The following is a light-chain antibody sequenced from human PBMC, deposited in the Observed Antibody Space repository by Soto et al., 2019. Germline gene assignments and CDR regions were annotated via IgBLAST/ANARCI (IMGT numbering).Light chain of an antibody. V-gene: IGLV1-47*02. J-gene: IGLJ1*01. CDR3: AAWDDSLSGSYV. CDR2: SNN. CDR1: SSNIGSNY. Sequence: QSVLTQPPSASGTPGQRVTISCSGSSSNIGSNYVYWYQQLPGTAPKLLLYSNNQRPSGVPDRFSGSKSGTSASLAISGLRSEDEADYFCAAWDDSLSGSYVFGTGTKAPS.